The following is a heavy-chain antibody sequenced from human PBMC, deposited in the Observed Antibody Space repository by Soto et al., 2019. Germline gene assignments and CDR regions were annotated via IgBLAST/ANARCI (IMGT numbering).Heavy chain of an antibody. J-gene: IGHJ6*04. CDR3: ASGWFGPDV. CDR1: GFTLSGRS. V-gene: IGHV3-74*01. Sequence: EVQLVESGGGLVQPGGSLRLSCADSGFTLSGRSMHWVRQAPGKGLVWVSGIDNAGTDSTYADSVKGRFTSSRDNAKNMLYLQMNSLRVEDTAVYYCASGWFGPDVWGKGTTVTVSS. D-gene: IGHD3-10*01. CDR2: IDNAGTDS.